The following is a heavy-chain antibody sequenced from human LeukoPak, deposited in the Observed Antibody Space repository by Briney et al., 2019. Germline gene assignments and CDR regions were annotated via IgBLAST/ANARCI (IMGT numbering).Heavy chain of an antibody. CDR3: ARDRSSGWCPGY. V-gene: IGHV3-30-3*01. CDR1: GFTFSSYA. CDR2: ISYDGSNK. Sequence: GGSLRLSCAASGFTFSSYAMHWVRQAPGKGLEWVAVISYDGSNKYYADSVKGRFTISRDNSKNTLYLQMNSLRAEDTAVYYCARDRSSGWCPGYWGQGTLVTVSS. J-gene: IGHJ4*02. D-gene: IGHD6-19*01.